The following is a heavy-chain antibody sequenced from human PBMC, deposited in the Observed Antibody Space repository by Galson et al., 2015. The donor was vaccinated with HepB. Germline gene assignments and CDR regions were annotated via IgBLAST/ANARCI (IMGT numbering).Heavy chain of an antibody. CDR1: GFTFSSYG. V-gene: IGHV3-30*18. D-gene: IGHD2-15*01. CDR3: AKLVVAATEGFFDY. Sequence: SLRLSCAASGFTFSSYGMHWVRQAPGKGLEWVAVISYDGSNKYYADSVKGRFTISRDNSKNTLCLQMSSLRAEDTAVYYCAKLVVAATEGFFDYWGQGTLVTVSS. J-gene: IGHJ4*02. CDR2: ISYDGSNK.